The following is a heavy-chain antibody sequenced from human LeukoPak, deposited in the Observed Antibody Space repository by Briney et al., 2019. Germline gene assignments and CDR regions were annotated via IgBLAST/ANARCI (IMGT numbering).Heavy chain of an antibody. V-gene: IGHV4-39*01. CDR3: ARQDTSGYSSGWPPFDN. CDR2: IYYSGAT. Sequence: SETLSLTCSVSGGSISNSRYYWGWLRQPPGKGLEWIGSIYYSGATNSNPSLRSRLTISVDTSKNQFSLKLGSVTAADTAVYYCARQDTSGYSSGWPPFDNWGQGTLVTVSS. D-gene: IGHD6-19*01. CDR1: GGSISNSRYY. J-gene: IGHJ4*02.